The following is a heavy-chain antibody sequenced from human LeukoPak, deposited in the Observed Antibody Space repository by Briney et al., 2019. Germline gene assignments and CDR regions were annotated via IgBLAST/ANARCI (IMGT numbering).Heavy chain of an antibody. D-gene: IGHD3-9*01. J-gene: IGHJ4*02. CDR1: GYTFTSYG. Sequence: ASVKVSCKASGYTFTSYGISWVRQAPGQGLEWMGWISAYNGNTNYAQKLQGRVTMTTDTSTSTAYMELRSLRSDDTAVYYCARSHEAGPFDRLLSYYFDYWGQGTLVTVSS. CDR3: ARSHEAGPFDRLLSYYFDY. V-gene: IGHV1-18*01. CDR2: ISAYNGNT.